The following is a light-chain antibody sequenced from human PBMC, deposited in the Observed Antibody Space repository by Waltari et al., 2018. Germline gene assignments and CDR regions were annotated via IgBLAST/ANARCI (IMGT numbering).Light chain of an antibody. Sequence: DIQMTQSPSSLSASVGDRVTITCQASHDISNYLNWYQQKPGKAPKLLIYDASNLETGVPSRFSGSGSGTDFTFTISSLRPEDIATYYCQQYDNLPITFGQGTRLEIK. J-gene: IGKJ5*01. CDR2: DAS. CDR3: QQYDNLPIT. V-gene: IGKV1-33*01. CDR1: HDISNY.